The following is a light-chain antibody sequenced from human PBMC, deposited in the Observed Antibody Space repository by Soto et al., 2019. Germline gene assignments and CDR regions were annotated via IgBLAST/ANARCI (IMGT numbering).Light chain of an antibody. V-gene: IGLV2-14*01. J-gene: IGLJ1*01. CDR3: SSYTNISTRACV. CDR2: EVT. Sequence: QSVLTQPASVSGSPGQSITSSCTGTSGDIGSYNRVSWYQQHPGKAPKLIIYEVTDRPSGVSNRFSGSKSGNTASLTISGLQAEDEAEYYCSSYTNISTRACVFGTGTKVTVL. CDR1: SGDIGSYNR.